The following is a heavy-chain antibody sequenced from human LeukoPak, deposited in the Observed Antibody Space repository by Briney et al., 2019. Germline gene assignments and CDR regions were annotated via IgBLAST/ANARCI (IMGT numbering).Heavy chain of an antibody. J-gene: IGHJ4*02. CDR3: ARDPPTQTGSGSYLTLDY. D-gene: IGHD3-10*01. Sequence: GASVKVSCKASGYTFTSYGISGVRQAPGQGLEWMGWISAYNGNTNYAQKLQGRVTMTTDTSTSTAYMELRSLRSDDTAVYYCARDPPTQTGSGSYLTLDYWGQGTLVTVSS. CDR2: ISAYNGNT. V-gene: IGHV1-18*01. CDR1: GYTFTSYG.